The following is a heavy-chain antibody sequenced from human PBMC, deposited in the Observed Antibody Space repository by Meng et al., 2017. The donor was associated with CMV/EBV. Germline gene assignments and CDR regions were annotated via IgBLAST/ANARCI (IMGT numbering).Heavy chain of an antibody. CDR3: AREDLAAAGLYGMDV. Sequence: SETLSLTCTVSGGSVSSGSYYWSWIRQPPGKGLEWIGYIYYSGSTNYNPSLKSRVTISVDTSKNQFSLKLSSVTAADTAVYYCAREDLAAAGLYGMDVWGQGTTVTVS. J-gene: IGHJ6*02. D-gene: IGHD6-13*01. V-gene: IGHV4-61*01. CDR2: IYYSGST. CDR1: GGSVSSGSYY.